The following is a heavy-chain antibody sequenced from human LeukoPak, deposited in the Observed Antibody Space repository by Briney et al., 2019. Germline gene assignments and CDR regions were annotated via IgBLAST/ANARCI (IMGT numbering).Heavy chain of an antibody. CDR1: GFTFSNAW. CDR2: ISSSSSTI. D-gene: IGHD4-17*01. J-gene: IGHJ5*02. V-gene: IGHV3-48*01. Sequence: GGSLRLSCAASGFTFSNAWMNWVRQAPGKGLEWVSYISSSSSTIYYADSVKGRFTISRDNAKNSLYLQMNSLRAEDTAVYYCARAFTVTTNWFDPWGQGTLVTVSS. CDR3: ARAFTVTTNWFDP.